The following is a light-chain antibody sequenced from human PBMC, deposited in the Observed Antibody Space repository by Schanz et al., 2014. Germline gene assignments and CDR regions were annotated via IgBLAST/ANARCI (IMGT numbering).Light chain of an antibody. CDR2: DAS. CDR1: QTISNF. Sequence: IQLTQSPSTLSASVGDRVTITCRASQTISNFLNWYQHAPGKAPKLLIYDASSLQSDVPSRFSASGSGTEFTLTISSLQPDDFATYYCQQYSGYSTFGQGTKVEVK. CDR3: QQYSGYST. J-gene: IGKJ1*01. V-gene: IGKV1-5*01.